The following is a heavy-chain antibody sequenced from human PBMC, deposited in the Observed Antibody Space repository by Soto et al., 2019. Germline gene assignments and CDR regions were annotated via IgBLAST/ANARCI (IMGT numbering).Heavy chain of an antibody. CDR2: IYYSRST. CDR3: ARSIGFCISTSCYPDAFDV. V-gene: IGHV4-30-4*08. D-gene: IGHD2-2*01. CDR1: GGSISSGGYY. Sequence: PSETLSLTCTVSGGSISSGGYYWSWIRQHPGKGLEWIGYIYYSRSTYFNPSLKSQCTISVDTSKKQFSLKLSPVTAADTAVYYCARSIGFCISTSCYPDAFDVWGKGTMVTVAS. J-gene: IGHJ3*01.